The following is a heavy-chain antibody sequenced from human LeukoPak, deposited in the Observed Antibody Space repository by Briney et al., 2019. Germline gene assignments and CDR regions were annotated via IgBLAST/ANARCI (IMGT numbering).Heavy chain of an antibody. Sequence: GESLKISCKASGSSFASYWIGWVRQMSGKGLEWMAIIHPNDASTIYSPSFQGQVIISADKSISTAYLQWSTLKASDTAIYYCARHNNWGFDYWDRGTLLTVSS. D-gene: IGHD7-27*01. CDR2: IHPNDAST. CDR1: GSSFASYW. J-gene: IGHJ4*02. CDR3: ARHNNWGFDY. V-gene: IGHV5-51*01.